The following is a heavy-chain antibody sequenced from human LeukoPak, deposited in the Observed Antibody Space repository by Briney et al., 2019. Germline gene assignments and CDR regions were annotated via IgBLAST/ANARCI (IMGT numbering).Heavy chain of an antibody. CDR3: ARSPVWWELPTALDY. J-gene: IGHJ4*02. V-gene: IGHV1-18*01. D-gene: IGHD1-26*01. CDR1: GYTFTSYG. CDR2: ISAYNGNT. Sequence: VASVKVSCKASGYTFTSYGISWVRQAPGQGLEWMGWISAYNGNTNYAQKLQGRVTMTTDTSTSTAYMELRSLRSDDTAVYYCARSPVWWELPTALDYWGQGTLATVSS.